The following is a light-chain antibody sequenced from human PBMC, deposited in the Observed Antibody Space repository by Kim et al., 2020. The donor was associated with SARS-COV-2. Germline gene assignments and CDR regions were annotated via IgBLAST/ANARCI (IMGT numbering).Light chain of an antibody. CDR1: SSNIGAGYD. Sequence: QRVTRSCPGSSSNIGAGYDVNWYQQLPGTAPKLLIYANNNRPSGVPDRFSGSKSGTSASLAITGLQAEDEADYYCQSYDTSLSGVVFGGGTQLTVL. CDR2: ANN. V-gene: IGLV1-40*01. CDR3: QSYDTSLSGVV. J-gene: IGLJ2*01.